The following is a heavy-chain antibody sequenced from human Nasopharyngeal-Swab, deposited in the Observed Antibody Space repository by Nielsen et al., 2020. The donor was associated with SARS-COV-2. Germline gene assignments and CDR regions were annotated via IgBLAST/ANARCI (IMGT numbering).Heavy chain of an antibody. CDR3: ARDAVAANYYYYGMDV. V-gene: IGHV3-11*04. J-gene: IGHJ6*01. CDR2: ISSSGSTI. D-gene: IGHD2-15*01. Sequence: GESLKISCAASGFTFSDYYMSWIRQAPGKGLEWVSYISSSGSTIYYADSVKGRFTIARDNAKNSPYLQMNRLRAEDTAVYYCARDAVAANYYYYGMDVWGQGTTVTVSS. CDR1: GFTFSDYY.